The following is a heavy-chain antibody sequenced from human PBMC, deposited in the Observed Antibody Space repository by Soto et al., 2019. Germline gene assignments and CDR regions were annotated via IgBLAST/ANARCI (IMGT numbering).Heavy chain of an antibody. Sequence: GGSLRLSCAASIFTFSDYSMNWVRQAPGKGLEWVSSISRSSTYIYYVDSVRGRFTISRDNAQISLDLQMNSLRAEDTAIYYCARSRAGGFCYGGSCSQPFDIWGRGTLVTVSS. CDR3: ARSRAGGFCYGGSCSQPFDI. CDR1: IFTFSDYS. D-gene: IGHD3-10*01. J-gene: IGHJ3*02. V-gene: IGHV3-21*01. CDR2: ISRSSTYI.